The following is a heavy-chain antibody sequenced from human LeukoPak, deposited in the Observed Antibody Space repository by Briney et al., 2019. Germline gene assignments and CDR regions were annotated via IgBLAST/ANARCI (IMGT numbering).Heavy chain of an antibody. CDR1: GGTFSSYA. CDR3: ARGRYDFWSGPREGAFDI. V-gene: IGHV1-69*05. J-gene: IGHJ3*02. Sequence: SVKVPCKASGGTFSSYAISWVRQAPGQGLEWMGRTIPIFGTANYAQKFQGRVTITTDESTSTAYMELSSLRSEDTAVYYCARGRYDFWSGPREGAFDIWGQGTMVTVSS. CDR2: TIPIFGTA. D-gene: IGHD3-3*01.